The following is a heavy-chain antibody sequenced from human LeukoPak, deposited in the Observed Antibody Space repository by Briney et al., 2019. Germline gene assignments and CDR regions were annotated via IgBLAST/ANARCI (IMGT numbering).Heavy chain of an antibody. CDR2: IYTSGST. D-gene: IGHD6-19*01. J-gene: IGHJ3*02. Sequence: SETLSLTCAVYGGSFSSYYWSWIRQPAGKGLEWIGRIYTSGSTNYNPSLKSRVTMSVDTSKNQFSLKLSSVTAADTAVYYCARGRLAVAVREAFDIWGQGTMVTVSS. V-gene: IGHV4-59*10. CDR1: GGSFSSYY. CDR3: ARGRLAVAVREAFDI.